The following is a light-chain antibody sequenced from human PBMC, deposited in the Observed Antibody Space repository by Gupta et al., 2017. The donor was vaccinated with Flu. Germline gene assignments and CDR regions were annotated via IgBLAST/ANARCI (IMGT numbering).Light chain of an antibody. Sequence: QSALTPPASVSGSPGQSLTISCTGTSSDVGGYNYVSWYQQHPGKAPKLMIYEVSNRPSGVSNRFSGSKSGNTASLTISGLQAEDEADYYCSSYTSSSTEVFGTGTKVTVL. J-gene: IGLJ1*01. CDR3: SSYTSSSTEV. CDR2: EVS. V-gene: IGLV2-14*01. CDR1: SSDVGGYNY.